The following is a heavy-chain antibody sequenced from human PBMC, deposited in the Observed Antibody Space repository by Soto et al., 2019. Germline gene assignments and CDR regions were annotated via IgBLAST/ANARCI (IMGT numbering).Heavy chain of an antibody. J-gene: IGHJ5*02. Sequence: GGSLRLSCAASGFTFSSYAMHWVRQAPGKGLEYVSAISSNGGSTYYANSVKGRFTISRDNSKNTLYLQMGSLRAEDMAVYYCSRERTAAAPSGFDPWGQGTLVTVSS. V-gene: IGHV3-64*01. CDR1: GFTFSSYA. D-gene: IGHD6-13*01. CDR2: ISSNGGST. CDR3: SRERTAAAPSGFDP.